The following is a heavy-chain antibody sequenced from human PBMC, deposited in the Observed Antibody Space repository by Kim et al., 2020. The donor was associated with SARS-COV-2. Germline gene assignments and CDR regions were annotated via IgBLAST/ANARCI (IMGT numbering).Heavy chain of an antibody. V-gene: IGHV1-18*01. CDR3: ARERRETQLWPSRDYYYYGMDV. CDR1: GYTFTSYG. J-gene: IGHJ6*02. Sequence: ASVKVSCKASGYTFTSYGISWVRQAPGQGLEWMGWISAYDGNTNYAQKLQGRVTMTTDTSTSTAYMELRSLRSDDTAVYYCARERRETQLWPSRDYYYYGMDVWGQGTTVTVSS. CDR2: ISAYDGNT. D-gene: IGHD5-18*01.